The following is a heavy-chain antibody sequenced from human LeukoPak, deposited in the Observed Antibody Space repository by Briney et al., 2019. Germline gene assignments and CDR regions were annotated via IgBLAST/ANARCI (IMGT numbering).Heavy chain of an antibody. CDR2: INPSGGST. Sequence: ASVKVCCKASGYTFTRYGISWVRQAPAQGLEWMGIINPSGGSTSYVQKFQGRVTMTRDTSTSTVYMELSSLRSEDTAVYYCARDPYDSSGYYLERYGMDVWGQGTTVTVSS. D-gene: IGHD3-22*01. CDR1: GYTFTRYG. V-gene: IGHV1-46*01. CDR3: ARDPYDSSGYYLERYGMDV. J-gene: IGHJ6*02.